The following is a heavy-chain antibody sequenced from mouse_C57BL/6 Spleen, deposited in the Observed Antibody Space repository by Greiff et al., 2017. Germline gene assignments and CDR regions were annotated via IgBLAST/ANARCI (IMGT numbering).Heavy chain of an antibody. CDR1: GYAFSSSW. CDR3: ARRITTVEGTGYFDV. V-gene: IGHV1-82*01. CDR2: IYPGDGDT. D-gene: IGHD1-1*01. Sequence: QVQLKESGPELVKPGASVKISCKASGYAFSSSWMNWVKQRPGKGLEWIGRIYPGDGDTNYNGKFKGKATLTADKSSSTAYMQLSSLTSEDSAVYFCARRITTVEGTGYFDVWGTGTTVTVSS. J-gene: IGHJ1*03.